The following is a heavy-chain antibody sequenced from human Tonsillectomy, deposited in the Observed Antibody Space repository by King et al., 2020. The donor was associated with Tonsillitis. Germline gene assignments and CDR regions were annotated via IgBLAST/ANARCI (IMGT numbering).Heavy chain of an antibody. V-gene: IGHV4-4*07. Sequence: QLQESGPGLVKPSETLSLTCTVSGGSISSYYWTWIRQPAGKGLEWIGRIYTSGSTNYNPSLKSRVTMSVDTSKNQFSLRLSSVTAADTAVYYCARESGTNSSRALDYWGQGTLVTVSS. CDR1: GGSISSYY. CDR3: ARESGTNSSRALDY. CDR2: IYTSGST. D-gene: IGHD6-6*01. J-gene: IGHJ4*02.